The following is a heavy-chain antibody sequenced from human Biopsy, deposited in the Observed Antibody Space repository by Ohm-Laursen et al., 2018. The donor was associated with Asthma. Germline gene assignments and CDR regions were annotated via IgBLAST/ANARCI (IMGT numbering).Heavy chain of an antibody. J-gene: IGHJ3*02. V-gene: IGHV3-30*01. D-gene: IGHD1-1*01. CDR1: GFSFSNFA. CDR2: ISKNASTQ. Sequence: LRLSCSASGFSFSNFAIHWVRQAPGKGLEWVGVISKNASTQDYADSVKGRFTMARDNSKNTLDLQMNSLREEDTAVYYCVRDGTDDAFDIWGQGTVVSVSS. CDR3: VRDGTDDAFDI.